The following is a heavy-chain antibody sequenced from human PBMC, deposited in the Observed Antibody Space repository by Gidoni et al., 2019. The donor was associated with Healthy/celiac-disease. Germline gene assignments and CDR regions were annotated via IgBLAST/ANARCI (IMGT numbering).Heavy chain of an antibody. V-gene: IGHV4-39*07. D-gene: IGHD1-20*01. CDR1: AGSSSSRSYY. CDR2: IYYSGST. CDR3: ARVGMIDY. Sequence: QLQLPESGPGLVKPSETLSLTCTVSAGSSSSRSYYWGWIRQPPGKGLEWIGSIYYSGSTYYNPSLNSRVTISVDTSKNQFSLKLSSVTAADTAVYYCARVGMIDYWGQGTLVTVSS. J-gene: IGHJ4*02.